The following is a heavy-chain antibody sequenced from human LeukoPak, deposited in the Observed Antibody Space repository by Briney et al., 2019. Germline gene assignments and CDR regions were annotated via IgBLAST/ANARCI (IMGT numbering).Heavy chain of an antibody. CDR1: GYSISSGYY. CDR3: ARVGLGYCSSTSCLDYYYGIDV. J-gene: IGHJ6*04. V-gene: IGHV4-38-2*01. CDR2: IYHSGST. Sequence: SETLSLTCAVSGYSISSGYYRGWRRQPPGEGLGWIGIIYHSGSTYYNPSLKSRVTISVDTAKNQFSLKLSSVTAADTAVYYCARVGLGYCSSTSCLDYYYGIDVWGKGTTVTVSS. D-gene: IGHD2-2*01.